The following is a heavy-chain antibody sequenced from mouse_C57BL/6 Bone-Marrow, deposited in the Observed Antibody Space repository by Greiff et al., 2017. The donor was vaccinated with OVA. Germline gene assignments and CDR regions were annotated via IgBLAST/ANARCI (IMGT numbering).Heavy chain of an antibody. J-gene: IGHJ1*03. Sequence: EVKLMESGGGLVQPGESLKLSCESNEYEFPSHDMSWVRKTPEKRLELVAAINSDGGSTYYPDTMERRFIISRDNTKKTLYLQMSSLRSEDTALYYCARHADGYCGYWYFDVWGTGTTVTVSS. CDR3: ARHADGYCGYWYFDV. D-gene: IGHD2-3*01. CDR1: EYEFPSHD. V-gene: IGHV5-2*01. CDR2: INSDGGST.